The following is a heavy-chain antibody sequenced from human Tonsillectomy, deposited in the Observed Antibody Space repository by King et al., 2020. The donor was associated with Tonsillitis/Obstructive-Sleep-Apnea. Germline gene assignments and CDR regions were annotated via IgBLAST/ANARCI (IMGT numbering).Heavy chain of an antibody. CDR3: ARGIVVVPAAIHSYYYYMDV. Sequence: IQLVQSGAEVKKPGASVRVSCKASGYTFTSYVINWVRQATGQGLEWMGWMNPNSGNTGYAQKFQGRVTMTRNTSISTAYMELSSLRSEDTAVYYCARGIVVVPAAIHSYYYYMDVWGKGTTVTVSS. CDR2: MNPNSGNT. V-gene: IGHV1-8*01. J-gene: IGHJ6*03. D-gene: IGHD2-2*01. CDR1: GYTFTSYV.